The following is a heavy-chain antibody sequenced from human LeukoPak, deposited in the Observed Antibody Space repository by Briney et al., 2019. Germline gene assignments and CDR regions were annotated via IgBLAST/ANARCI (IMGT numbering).Heavy chain of an antibody. CDR2: IDTSAST. V-gene: IGHV4-4*07. D-gene: IGHD5-18*01. Sequence: SETLSLTCSVSGASIRSYSWSWLRQPPGEGLEWMARIDTSASTEYNPSLTSRVTMSVDTSKNQFSLKLNSVTAADTAVYFCATVAEYSYGYPLDYWGQGTLVTVSS. J-gene: IGHJ4*02. CDR3: ATVAEYSYGYPLDY. CDR1: GASIRSYS.